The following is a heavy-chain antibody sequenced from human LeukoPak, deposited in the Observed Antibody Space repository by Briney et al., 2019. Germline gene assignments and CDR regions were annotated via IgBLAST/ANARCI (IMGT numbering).Heavy chain of an antibody. V-gene: IGHV4-59*08. D-gene: IGHD2-15*01. J-gene: IGHJ4*02. CDR1: GDSITSYH. CDR3: ATYTRHCSGGTCYSIDY. Sequence: SETLSLTCTVSGDSITSYHWTWIRQPPGRRLEWMGYVYYDGSTRYNPSLMSRVTISLDTSNKQFSLKLRSVTAADTAIYYCATYTRHCSGGTCYSIDYWGQGTLVTVST. CDR2: VYYDGST.